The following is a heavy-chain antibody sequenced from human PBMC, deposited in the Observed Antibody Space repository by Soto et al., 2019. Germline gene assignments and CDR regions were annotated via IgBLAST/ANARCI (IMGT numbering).Heavy chain of an antibody. J-gene: IGHJ4*02. Sequence: SETLSLTCTVSGTSISSYYLSWIRQPPGKGLEWIANIHYSGTTNYNPSLASRVTLSVDTSKNQFYLKMTSVTAADRAMYFCARYNSYAIDYWGRGTLVTVSS. D-gene: IGHD2-8*01. CDR1: GTSISSYY. CDR2: IHYSGTT. V-gene: IGHV4-59*01. CDR3: ARYNSYAIDY.